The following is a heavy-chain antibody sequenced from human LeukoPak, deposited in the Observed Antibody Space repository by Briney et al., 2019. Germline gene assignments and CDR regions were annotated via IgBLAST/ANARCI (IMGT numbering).Heavy chain of an antibody. Sequence: SETLSLTCTVSGGSTSRYYSSWIRQPPGKGLEWFGYVYDSGTTNYNPSLKTRVTMPVDTSNNQFSLKLRSETAADTAGYYCARGHSIEPYYYYYYMDGRGKGTTVIVSS. CDR2: VYDSGTT. CDR1: GGSTSRYY. V-gene: IGHV4-59*01. CDR3: ARGHSIEPYYYYYYMDG. D-gene: IGHD4-11*01. J-gene: IGHJ6*03.